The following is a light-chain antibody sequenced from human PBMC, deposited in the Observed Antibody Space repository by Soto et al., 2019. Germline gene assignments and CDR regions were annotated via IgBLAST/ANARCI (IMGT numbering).Light chain of an antibody. V-gene: IGKV3-11*01. CDR1: QSVSID. CDR3: QHRHN. Sequence: EVVLTQSPATLSLSPGDRATLSCRASQSVSIDFAWYQQKPGLAPRLLIYDASNRATGIPARFSGSGSGTDFTLSISSLEPEDFAVYYCQHRHNFGPGTKVXIK. CDR2: DAS. J-gene: IGKJ3*01.